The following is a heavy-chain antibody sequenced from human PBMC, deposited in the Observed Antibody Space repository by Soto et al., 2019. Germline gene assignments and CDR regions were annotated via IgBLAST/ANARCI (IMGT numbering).Heavy chain of an antibody. V-gene: IGHV3-48*03. CDR2: VSSTGSAI. CDR1: GFTFLIYE. J-gene: IGHJ4*02. Sequence: GSLRLSCAASGFTFLIYEMNWVRQAPGKGLEWVSFVSSTGSAIYYADSVKGRFTISRDNAKKSLYLQMNNLRAEDTAVYYCASALEDGYNYFEYWGQGALVTVSS. CDR3: ASALEDGYNYFEY. D-gene: IGHD5-12*01.